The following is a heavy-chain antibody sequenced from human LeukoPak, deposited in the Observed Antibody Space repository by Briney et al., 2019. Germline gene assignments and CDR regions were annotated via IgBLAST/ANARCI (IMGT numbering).Heavy chain of an antibody. CDR1: GGSINGYY. V-gene: IGHV4-4*07. CDR3: ARDRSSSYTRDWFDT. CDR2: IYNSESI. D-gene: IGHD6-13*01. Sequence: SETLSLTCIVSGGSINGYYWSWIRQPAGKGLEWIGRIYNSESINYNPSLKSRVTMSIDTSKHQSSLKLNSVTAADTAVYYCARDRSSSYTRDWFDTSGQGALVTVSS. J-gene: IGHJ5*02.